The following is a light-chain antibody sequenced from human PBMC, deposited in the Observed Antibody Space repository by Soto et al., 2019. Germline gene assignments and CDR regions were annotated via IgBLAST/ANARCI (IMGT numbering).Light chain of an antibody. CDR3: QEYTTYSRT. Sequence: DIQMTQSPSTLSASVGDRVTITCRASQSISRWFAWYQQKPGKAPTVLIYDASTLESGVPSRFSGGRSGTEFTLTITSLQPDDFDTYYCQEYTTYSRTFGQGTKVEVK. CDR1: QSISRW. J-gene: IGKJ1*01. V-gene: IGKV1-5*01. CDR2: DAS.